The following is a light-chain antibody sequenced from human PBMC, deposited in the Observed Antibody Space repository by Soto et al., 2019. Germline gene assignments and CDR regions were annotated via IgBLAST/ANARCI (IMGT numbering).Light chain of an antibody. Sequence: DIQLTQSPSFLSASVGDRVTITCRASQGTSSYLAWYQQKPGKAPKLLIYAASTLQSGVPSRFSGSGSGTEFTLTISSLLPEDFATYYCQQLNSYLLFTFGPGTKVDIK. J-gene: IGKJ3*01. CDR3: QQLNSYLLFT. CDR1: QGTSSY. V-gene: IGKV1-9*01. CDR2: AAS.